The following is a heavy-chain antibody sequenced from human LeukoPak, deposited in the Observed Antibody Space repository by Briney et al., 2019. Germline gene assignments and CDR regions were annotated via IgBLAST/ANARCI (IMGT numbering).Heavy chain of an antibody. CDR3: AKTPPGRFYYFDY. D-gene: IGHD1-26*01. CDR1: GFTFSSYG. V-gene: IGHV3-30*18. CDR2: ISYDGSNK. Sequence: QSGGSLRFSCAASGFTFSSYGMHWVRQAPGKGLEWVAVISYDGSNKYYADSVKGRFTISRDNSKNTLYLQMNSLRAEDTAVYYCAKTPPGRFYYFDYWGQGTLVTVSS. J-gene: IGHJ4*02.